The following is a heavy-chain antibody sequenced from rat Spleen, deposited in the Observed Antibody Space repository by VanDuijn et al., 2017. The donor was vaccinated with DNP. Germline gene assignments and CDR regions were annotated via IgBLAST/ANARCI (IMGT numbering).Heavy chain of an antibody. CDR2: ISSGGST. V-gene: IGHV2S12*01. J-gene: IGHJ4*01. Sequence: QVQLKESGPGLVQPSQTLSLTCTVSGLSLTSNSVSWVRQPPGKGLEWIAAISSGGSTYYNSALKSRLSISRDTSKSQIFLKMNSLQTEDTAIYYCTTLGTSTLDAWGQGTSVTVSS. D-gene: IGHD3-1*01. CDR3: TTLGTSTLDA. CDR1: GLSLTSNS.